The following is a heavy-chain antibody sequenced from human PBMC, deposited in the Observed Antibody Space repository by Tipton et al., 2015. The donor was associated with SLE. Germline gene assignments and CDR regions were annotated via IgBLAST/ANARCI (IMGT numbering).Heavy chain of an antibody. D-gene: IGHD2-15*01. J-gene: IGHJ3*02. CDR2: IYSSGST. V-gene: IGHV4-59*01. CDR3: ARVEMRCSGGSCLGAFDI. Sequence: TLSLTCIVSGASISGYFWSWIRQPPGKGLEWIGNIYSSGSTKYNPSLKSRVIISVDTSKNHFSLSLNSVTAADTAVYYCARVEMRCSGGSCLGAFDIWGQGTTVTVSS. CDR1: GASISGYF.